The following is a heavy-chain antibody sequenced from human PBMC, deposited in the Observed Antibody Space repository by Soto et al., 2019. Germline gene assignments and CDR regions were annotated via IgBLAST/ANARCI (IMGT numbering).Heavy chain of an antibody. CDR3: ANLYSISSLPWTHQKTLPSGTFDSFDS. CDR1: GFTFRSYG. CDR2: ISYDGSNK. J-gene: IGHJ4*02. V-gene: IGHV3-30*18. D-gene: IGHD6-6*01. Sequence: PGGSLRLSCAASGFTFRSYGMHWVRQAPGKGLEWVAVISYDGSNKYYADSVKGRFTISRDNSKNTLFLQMNSLRAEDTAVYYCANLYSISSLPWTHQKTLPSGTFDSFDSWGQGTLVTVSS.